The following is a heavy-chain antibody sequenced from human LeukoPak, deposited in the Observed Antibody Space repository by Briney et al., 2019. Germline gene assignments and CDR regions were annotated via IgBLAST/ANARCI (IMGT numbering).Heavy chain of an antibody. D-gene: IGHD5-18*01. CDR2: IYYSGST. CDR3: ARLGGYSFWYLDL. CDR1: GGSLTRSDFY. V-gene: IGHV4-39*01. Sequence: SETLSLTCTVPGGSLTRSDFYWVWIRQPPGKGLEWIGSIYYSGSTFYYPSLKSRVTISVDTSKNQFSLNLTSVTASDTAVYHCARLGGYSFWYLDLWGRGTLVTVSS. J-gene: IGHJ2*01.